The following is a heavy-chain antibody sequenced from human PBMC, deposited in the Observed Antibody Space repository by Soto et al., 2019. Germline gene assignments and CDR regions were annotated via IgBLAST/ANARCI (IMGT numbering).Heavy chain of an antibody. D-gene: IGHD4-17*01. CDR1: GFSLSTGGRG. CDR3: AHRGYGNYPRDNWFDP. Sequence: SGPTLVNPTQTLTLTCSFSGFSLSTGGRGVGWIRQPPGKALEWLALIYWNDDERYSPSLKNRLTITKDTSKNQVVLTLTNTDPLDTATYYCAHRGYGNYPRDNWFDPWGQGTLVTVSS. V-gene: IGHV2-5*01. CDR2: IYWNDDE. J-gene: IGHJ5*02.